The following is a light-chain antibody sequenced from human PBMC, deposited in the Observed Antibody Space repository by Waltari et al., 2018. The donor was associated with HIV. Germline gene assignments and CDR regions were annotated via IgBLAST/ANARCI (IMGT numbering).Light chain of an antibody. CDR1: NIESQN. V-gene: IGLV3-9*01. Sequence: SYELTQPLSVSVALGQTAKITCGGTNIESQNVHWYQQRPGQAPVLVIYRDNIRPSGIPERFSGSNSGNTAILSISRVQAEDEGDYYCQVWDSSTGVFGGGTNLTVL. J-gene: IGLJ3*02. CDR3: QVWDSSTGV. CDR2: RDN.